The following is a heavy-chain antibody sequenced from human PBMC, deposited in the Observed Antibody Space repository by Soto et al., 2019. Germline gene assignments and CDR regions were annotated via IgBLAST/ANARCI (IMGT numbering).Heavy chain of an antibody. CDR3: AREGGGCSSTSCPSYYYYGMDV. Sequence: PSETLSLTCTVSGGSISSYYWNWIRQPAGKGLEWIGRIYTSGSTNYNPSLKSRVTMSVDTSKNQFSLKLSSVTAADTAVYYCAREGGGCSSTSCPSYYYYGMDVWGQGTPVTVSS. D-gene: IGHD2-2*01. J-gene: IGHJ6*02. CDR1: GGSISSYY. CDR2: IYTSGST. V-gene: IGHV4-4*07.